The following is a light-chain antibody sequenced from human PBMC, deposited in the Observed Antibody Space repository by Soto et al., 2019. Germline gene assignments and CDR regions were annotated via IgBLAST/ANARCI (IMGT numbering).Light chain of an antibody. J-gene: IGKJ4*01. CDR3: QQYNNWPLT. V-gene: IGKV3-15*01. CDR1: QSVSST. Sequence: EIVMAQSPATLSVSPGERATLSCRASQSVSSTLAWYQQKPGQAPWLLIYGASTRATGVPARFSGSGSGTEVPLTISSLQSEDFAVYYCQQYNNWPLTFGGGTKVEI. CDR2: GAS.